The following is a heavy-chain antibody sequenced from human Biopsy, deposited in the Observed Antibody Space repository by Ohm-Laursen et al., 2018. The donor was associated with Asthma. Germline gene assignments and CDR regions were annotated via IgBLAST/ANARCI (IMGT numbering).Heavy chain of an antibody. J-gene: IGHJ6*02. Sequence: TLSLTCLVSGGSISNSNYYWSWIRQPPGKGLEWIGESNQGGSPTFNPSLKSRVTISRDTSKNQLSLKLRSVTAADTAVYYCASGPEWYGLDVWGQGTTVTVSS. CDR2: SNQGGSP. CDR1: GGSISNSNYY. D-gene: IGHD3-3*01. CDR3: ASGPEWYGLDV. V-gene: IGHV4-39*01.